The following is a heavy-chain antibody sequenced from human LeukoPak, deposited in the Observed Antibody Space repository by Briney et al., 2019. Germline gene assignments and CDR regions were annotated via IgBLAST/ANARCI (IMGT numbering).Heavy chain of an antibody. V-gene: IGHV4-30-4*08. J-gene: IGHJ3*01. D-gene: IGHD4-17*01. Sequence: PSQTLSLTCTVSGGSISSGDYYWSWIRQPPGKGLEWIGYIYYSGTTYYNPSLKSRVTISIDTSKNQFSLNLSSVTAADTAVYYCARGRTTALWGQGTMVTVSS. CDR2: IYYSGTT. CDR1: GGSISSGDYY. CDR3: ARGRTTAL.